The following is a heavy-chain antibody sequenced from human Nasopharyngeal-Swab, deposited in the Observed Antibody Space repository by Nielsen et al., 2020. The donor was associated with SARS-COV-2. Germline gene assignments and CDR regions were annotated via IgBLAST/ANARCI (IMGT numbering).Heavy chain of an antibody. CDR2: IGYSGGDI. V-gene: IGHV3-23*01. J-gene: IGHJ5*02. CDR3: VRDVAYNEVA. D-gene: IGHD5-24*01. Sequence: GESLKISCKGSGFTFRNYALSWVRQTPGKGLEWVSTIGYSGGDIHYVDSVKGRFTISRDDAKSTLYLQMNSLRGEDTAVYYCVRDVAYNEVAWGQGTLVTVSS. CDR1: GFTFRNYA.